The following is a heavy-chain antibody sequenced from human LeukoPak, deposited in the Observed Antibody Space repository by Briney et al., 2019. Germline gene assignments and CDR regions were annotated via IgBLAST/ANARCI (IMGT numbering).Heavy chain of an antibody. V-gene: IGHV3-74*01. CDR2: ISFDGTRT. D-gene: IGHD4-17*01. J-gene: IGHJ3*02. CDR3: ASDRLVKRRLRLGDSLDI. CDR1: GFTFSSYG. Sequence: HPGGSLRLSCAASGFTFSSYGMHWVRHAPGKGLVWVSDISFDGTRTNYVDSVKGRFTVSRDNAKNTLYLQMNSLSADDTAVYFCASDRLVKRRLRLGDSLDIWGQGTMVTVSS.